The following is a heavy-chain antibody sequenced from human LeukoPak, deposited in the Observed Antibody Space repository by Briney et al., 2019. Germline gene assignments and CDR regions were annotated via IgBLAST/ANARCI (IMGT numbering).Heavy chain of an antibody. CDR2: IDWDDDK. CDR1: GFSLSTSGMC. CDR3: ARSGYYDSSGYESVGPDAFDI. V-gene: IGHV2-70*11. Sequence: QSGPTLVNPTQTLTLTCTFSGFSLSTSGMCVSWIRQPPGKALEWLARIDWDDDKYYNTSLKTRLTISKDTSKNQVVLTMTNMDPVDTATYYCARSGYYDSSGYESVGPDAFDIWGQGTMVTVSS. J-gene: IGHJ3*02. D-gene: IGHD3-22*01.